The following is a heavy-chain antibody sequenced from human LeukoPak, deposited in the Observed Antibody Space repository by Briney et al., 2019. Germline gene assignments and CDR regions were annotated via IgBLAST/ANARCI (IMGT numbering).Heavy chain of an antibody. D-gene: IGHD2-15*01. CDR2: ISAYNGNT. CDR1: GYTFTNYG. CDR3: ARVRCSGGSCYSNFDY. Sequence: ASVKVSCKASGYTFTNYGISWVRQAPGQGLEWMGWISAYNGNTNYAQKLQGRVTMTTDTFTSTAYMELRSLRSDDTAVYYCARVRCSGGSCYSNFDYWGQGTLVTVSS. V-gene: IGHV1-18*01. J-gene: IGHJ4*02.